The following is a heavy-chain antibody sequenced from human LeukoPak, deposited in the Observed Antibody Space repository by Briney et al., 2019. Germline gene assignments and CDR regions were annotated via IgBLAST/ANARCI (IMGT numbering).Heavy chain of an antibody. CDR1: GYIFTNYY. Sequence: ASVKVSCKASGYIFTNYYMQWVRQAPGQGLEWMGIINPGGGSTDYAQKFQGRVTMTSDTSTSTVYMELSSLRAEDTAVYYCATCFMDTAMGDAFDIWGQGTMVTVSS. V-gene: IGHV1-46*01. CDR3: ATCFMDTAMGDAFDI. CDR2: INPGGGST. D-gene: IGHD5-18*01. J-gene: IGHJ3*02.